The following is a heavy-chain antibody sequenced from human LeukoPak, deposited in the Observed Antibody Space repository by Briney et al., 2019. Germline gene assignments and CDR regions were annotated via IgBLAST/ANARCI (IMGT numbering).Heavy chain of an antibody. CDR1: GYTFTSYY. CDR2: INTNSGGT. V-gene: IGHV1-2*02. CDR3: ARDRYDILTGYQAYYYYYMDV. Sequence: ASVKVSCKASGYTFTSYYMHWVRQAPGQGLEWMGWINTNSGGTNYAQKFQGRVTMTRDTSISTAYMELSRLRSDDTAVYYCARDRYDILTGYQAYYYYYMDVWGKGTTVTISS. J-gene: IGHJ6*03. D-gene: IGHD3-9*01.